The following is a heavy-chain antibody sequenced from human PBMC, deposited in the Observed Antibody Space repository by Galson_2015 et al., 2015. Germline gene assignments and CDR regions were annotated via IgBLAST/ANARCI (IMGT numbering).Heavy chain of an antibody. Sequence: SLRLSCAASGFTFSNAWMSWVRQAPGKGLEWVGRIKSKTDGGTTDYAAPVKGRFTISRDDSKNTLYLQMNSLKTEDTAVYYCTTVFLSYYYYYGMDVWGQGTTVTVSS. CDR2: IKSKTDGGTT. CDR1: GFTFSNAW. CDR3: TTVFLSYYYYYGMDV. V-gene: IGHV3-15*01. D-gene: IGHD2-21*01. J-gene: IGHJ6*02.